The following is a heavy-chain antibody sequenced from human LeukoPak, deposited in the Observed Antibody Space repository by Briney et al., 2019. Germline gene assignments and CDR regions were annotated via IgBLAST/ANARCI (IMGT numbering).Heavy chain of an antibody. Sequence: PSETLSLTCTVSGGSFSSTNYFWGWLRQPPGKGLEWIGYVYYSGSTNYNPSLKSRVTISVDTSKNQFSLKLSSVTVADTAVYYCAREMLGSSGDYYYYYYMDVWGKGTTVTIAS. CDR2: VYYSGST. CDR3: AREMLGSSGDYYYYYYMDV. J-gene: IGHJ6*03. D-gene: IGHD6-19*01. CDR1: GGSFSSTNYF. V-gene: IGHV4-61*01.